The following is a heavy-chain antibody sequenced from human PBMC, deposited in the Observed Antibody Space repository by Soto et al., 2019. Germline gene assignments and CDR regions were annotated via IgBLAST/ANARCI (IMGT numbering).Heavy chain of an antibody. CDR1: GFTFSDYY. J-gene: IGHJ4*02. D-gene: IGHD3-3*01. Sequence: QVQLVESGGGLVKPGGSPRLSCAASGFTFSDYYMSWIRQAPGKGLESLSYISGSSSDTNYADSVKGRFTISRDNAKNSLYLQMNSLRAEDTAVYYCATGPRRLSDWGQGTLVIVSS. CDR3: ATGPRRLSD. V-gene: IGHV3-11*05. CDR2: ISGSSSDT.